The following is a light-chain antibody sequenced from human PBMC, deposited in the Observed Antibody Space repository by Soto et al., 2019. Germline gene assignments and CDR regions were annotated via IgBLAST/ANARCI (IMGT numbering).Light chain of an antibody. CDR2: QVT. J-gene: IGLJ3*02. Sequence: QSALTQPPSASGSPGQSVTISCTGTSSDIGAYDYVSWYQQHPGKVPKLIIYQVTKRPSGVPDRFSASKSGNTASLTVSGLQAEDEADYYCSSYVVSYSWVFGGGTKLTVL. CDR1: SSDIGAYDY. V-gene: IGLV2-8*01. CDR3: SSYVVSYSWV.